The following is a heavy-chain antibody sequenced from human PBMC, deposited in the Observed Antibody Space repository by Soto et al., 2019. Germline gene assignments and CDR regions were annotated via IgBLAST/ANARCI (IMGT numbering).Heavy chain of an antibody. CDR1: GFFFSSYV. CDR2: ISGSGDGT. CDR3: AKDRAFSIVGTNTAAIDF. Sequence: GGSLRLSCAASGFFFSSYVMSWVRQAPGKGLEWVSAISGSGDGTFYAGSVMGRFTISRDNNKETLYLQMNSLRAEDTAVYYCAKDRAFSIVGTNTAAIDFWGQGTLVTVSS. V-gene: IGHV3-23*01. J-gene: IGHJ4*02. D-gene: IGHD1-26*01.